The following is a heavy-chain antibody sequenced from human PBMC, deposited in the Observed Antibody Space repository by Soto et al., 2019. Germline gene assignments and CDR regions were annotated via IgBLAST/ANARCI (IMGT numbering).Heavy chain of an antibody. CDR3: ARHMTTILYYYYYYMDV. J-gene: IGHJ6*03. V-gene: IGHV3-66*04. CDR1: GFTISSNY. Sequence: PGGSLRLSCAASGFTISSNYMSWVRQAPGKGLEWVSVIYSGGSTYYADSVKGRFTISRDNSKNTLYLQMNSLRAEDTAVYYCARHMTTILYYYYYYMDVWGKGTTVNGSS. CDR2: IYSGGST. D-gene: IGHD4-17*01.